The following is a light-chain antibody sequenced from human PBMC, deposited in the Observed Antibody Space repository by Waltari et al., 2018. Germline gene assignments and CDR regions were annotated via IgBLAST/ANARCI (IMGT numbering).Light chain of an antibody. CDR3: QVWDRSTALYV. CDR2: QDT. CDR1: QLGDKY. J-gene: IGLJ1*01. V-gene: IGLV3-1*01. Sequence: SYELTQPPSVSVSPGDTASISCSGDQLGDKYACWYQQKPGQAPLLVIYQDTKRPSGIPERFSGSNFGNTATLTISGTQAVDEADYYCQVWDRSTALYVFGSGTKVTVL.